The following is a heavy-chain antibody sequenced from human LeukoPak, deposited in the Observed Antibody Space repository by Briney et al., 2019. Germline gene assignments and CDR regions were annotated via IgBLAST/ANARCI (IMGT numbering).Heavy chain of an antibody. CDR2: INPSDSDT. J-gene: IGHJ4*02. D-gene: IGHD1-1*01. CDR1: GYSFTNYW. CDR3: ARAWNFDY. V-gene: IGHV5-51*01. Sequence: GESLKISCKGSGYSFTNYWIAWVRQMPGRGLEWMVIINPSDSDTRYSPSLQGQVTISADKSISTAYLQWSSLKASDSAMYYCARAWNFDYWGQGPLVTVSS.